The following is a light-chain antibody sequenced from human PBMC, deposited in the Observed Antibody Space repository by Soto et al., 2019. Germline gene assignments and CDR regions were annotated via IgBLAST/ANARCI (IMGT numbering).Light chain of an antibody. CDR1: SSDVGGYNY. CDR2: DVS. CDR3: KSYTSGSTWV. Sequence: QSVLTQPASVSGSPGQSITISCTGTSSDVGGYNYVCWFQQHPGKAPKLMIYDVSNRPSGVSNRFSGSKSGNTASLTISGLQAEDEADYYCKSYTSGSTWVFGGGTKLTV. J-gene: IGLJ3*02. V-gene: IGLV2-14*01.